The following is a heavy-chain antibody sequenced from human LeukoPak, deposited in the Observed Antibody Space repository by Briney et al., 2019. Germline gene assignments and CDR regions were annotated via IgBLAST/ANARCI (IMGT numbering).Heavy chain of an antibody. Sequence: GESLKISCKCSGYSFTNYWIGWVRPMPGKGLELMGLIYPGDSDTTYSSSFQGQVTISADKSISTAYLQWSSLKASDTAMYYCARRMVRGVITSPFDSWGQGTLVSVSS. J-gene: IGHJ4*02. V-gene: IGHV5-51*01. CDR1: GYSFTNYW. CDR2: IYPGDSDT. CDR3: ARRMVRGVITSPFDS. D-gene: IGHD3-10*01.